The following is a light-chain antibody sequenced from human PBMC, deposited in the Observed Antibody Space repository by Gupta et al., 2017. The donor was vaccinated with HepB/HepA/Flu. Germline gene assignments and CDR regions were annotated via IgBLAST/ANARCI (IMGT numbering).Light chain of an antibody. CDR3: QQYDSSPLT. CDR1: QSVLYSSNNKNF. V-gene: IGKV4-1*01. CDR2: WAS. J-gene: IGKJ1*01. Sequence: DIVLTQSPDSLTVSLGERATINCKSSQSVLYSSNNKNFLAWYQKKPGQPPKLLIYWASTRESGVPDRFTGSGSGTDFTLTISSLQAEDVAVYFCQQYDSSPLTFGQGTKVEIK.